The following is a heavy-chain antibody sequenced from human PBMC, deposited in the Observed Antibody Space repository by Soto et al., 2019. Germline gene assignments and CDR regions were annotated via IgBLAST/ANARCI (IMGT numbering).Heavy chain of an antibody. Sequence: SETLSLTCTVSGGSISSYYWSWIRQPAGKGLEWIGRIYTSGSTNYNPPLKSRVTMSVDTSKNQFSLKLSSVTAADTAVYYCARARVGSTMMRGYYFDYWGQGTLVTVSS. CDR1: GGSISSYY. CDR2: IYTSGST. V-gene: IGHV4-4*07. D-gene: IGHD3-22*01. CDR3: ARARVGSTMMRGYYFDY. J-gene: IGHJ4*02.